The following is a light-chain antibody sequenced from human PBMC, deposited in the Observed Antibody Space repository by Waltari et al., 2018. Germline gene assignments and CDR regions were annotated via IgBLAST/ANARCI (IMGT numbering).Light chain of an antibody. CDR3: AAWSGSLDAWV. J-gene: IGLJ3*02. V-gene: IGLV1-44*01. CDR2: SDN. CDR1: SSNIGSST. Sequence: QSVLPQPPSASGTPGQRVTISCSGSSSNIGSSTVSWYQQLPGTAPKLLIYSDNQRPSGVPDRFSGSKSGTSASLAISGLQSEDEADYYCAAWSGSLDAWVFGGGTKLTVL.